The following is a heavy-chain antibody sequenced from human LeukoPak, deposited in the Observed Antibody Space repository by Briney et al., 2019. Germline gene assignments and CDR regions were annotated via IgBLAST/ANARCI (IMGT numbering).Heavy chain of an antibody. CDR1: GLTFSSYG. V-gene: IGHV3-30*03. CDR3: AREGCSSTSCYVPVI. D-gene: IGHD2-2*01. Sequence: GRSLRLSCAASGLTFSSYGMHWVRQAPGKGLEWGAVISYDGSNKYYADSVKGRFTISRDNSKNTLYLKMNSLRAEDTAVYYCAREGCSSTSCYVPVIWGQGTLVTVSS. J-gene: IGHJ4*02. CDR2: ISYDGSNK.